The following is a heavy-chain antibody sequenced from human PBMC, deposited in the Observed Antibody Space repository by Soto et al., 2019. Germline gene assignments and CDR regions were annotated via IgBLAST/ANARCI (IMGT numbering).Heavy chain of an antibody. Sequence: EVQLVESGEGLVQPGGSLRLSCAASGFTSSSYAMHWVRQAPGKGLEYVSAISSNGGSTYYADSVKGRFTISRDNSKNTLYLQMGSLRAEDMAVYYCARSHPDYSYAFDYWGQGTLVTVSS. J-gene: IGHJ4*02. V-gene: IGHV3-64*02. D-gene: IGHD4-4*01. CDR1: GFTSSSYA. CDR2: ISSNGGST. CDR3: ARSHPDYSYAFDY.